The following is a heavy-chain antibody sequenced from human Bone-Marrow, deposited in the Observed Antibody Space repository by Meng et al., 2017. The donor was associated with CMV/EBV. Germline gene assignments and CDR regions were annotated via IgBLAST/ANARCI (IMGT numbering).Heavy chain of an antibody. D-gene: IGHD2-2*02. CDR1: GGSITGYY. J-gene: IGHJ6*02. V-gene: IGHV4-34*01. CDR3: ARGHCRSTSCYTSYYYGMDV. Sequence: GSLRLSCTVSGGSITGYYWRWIRQPPGKGLEWIGEINHSGSTNYNPSLKSRVTISVDTSKNQFSLKLTSVTAADTAVYYCARGHCRSTSCYTSYYYGMDVWGQGTTVTVSS. CDR2: INHSGST.